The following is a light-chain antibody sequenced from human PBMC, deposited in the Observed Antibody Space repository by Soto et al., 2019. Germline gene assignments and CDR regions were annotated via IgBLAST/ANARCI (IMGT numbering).Light chain of an antibody. CDR3: QQYNNRLT. CDR2: GAS. V-gene: IGKV3D-15*01. J-gene: IGKJ4*01. CDR1: QSVSHY. Sequence: EIVMTQSPATLSVSPGERATLSCRASQSVSHYLGWYQQQPGQPPRLLIYGASTRATGITARFSGSGSGTEFTPAISCRQSEDLAVYYWQQYNNRLTFGGGTKVEIK.